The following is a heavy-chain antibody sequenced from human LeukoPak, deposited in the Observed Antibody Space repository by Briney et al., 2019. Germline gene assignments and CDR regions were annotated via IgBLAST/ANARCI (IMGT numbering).Heavy chain of an antibody. CDR1: GGSISSYY. Sequence: SETLSLTCTVSGGSISSYYWSWIRQPPGRGLEWIGYIYYSGSTNYNPSLKSRVTISVDTSKNQFSLKLSSVTAADTAAYYCARWPSSGWYGIEYYFDYWGQGTLVTVSS. V-gene: IGHV4-59*01. J-gene: IGHJ4*02. D-gene: IGHD6-19*01. CDR3: ARWPSSGWYGIEYYFDY. CDR2: IYYSGST.